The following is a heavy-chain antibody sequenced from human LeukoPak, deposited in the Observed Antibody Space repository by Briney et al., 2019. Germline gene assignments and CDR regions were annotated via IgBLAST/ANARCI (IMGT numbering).Heavy chain of an antibody. D-gene: IGHD3-10*01. J-gene: IGHJ4*02. CDR2: INHSGST. Sequence: KPSETLSLTCAVYGGSFSGYYWSWIRHPPGKGREWIGEINHSGSTNYNPSLKSRVTISVDTSKNQFSPKLSSVTAADTAVYYCARVKIRTMVRGVIAPGYFDYWGQGTLVTVSS. V-gene: IGHV4-34*01. CDR1: GGSFSGYY. CDR3: ARVKIRTMVRGVIAPGYFDY.